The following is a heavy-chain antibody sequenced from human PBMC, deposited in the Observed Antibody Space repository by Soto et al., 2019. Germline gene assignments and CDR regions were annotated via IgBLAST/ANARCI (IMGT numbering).Heavy chain of an antibody. CDR3: ARDIASPGGDYFDS. J-gene: IGHJ4*02. V-gene: IGHV3-21*06. D-gene: IGHD2-21*01. CDR2: ISTGGAYM. Sequence: EVQLVESGGGLVKAGGSLRLFCTASGFTFRNYNMNWVRQAPGKGLEWVSSISTGGAYMFYADSVKGRFTISRDNAQNSLFLQIDSPRAEDTAVCYCARDIASPGGDYFDSWGQGALVTVSS. CDR1: GFTFRNYN.